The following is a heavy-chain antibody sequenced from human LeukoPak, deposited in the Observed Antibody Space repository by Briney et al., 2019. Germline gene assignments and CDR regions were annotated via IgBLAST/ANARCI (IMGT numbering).Heavy chain of an antibody. CDR2: INPSGGST. CDR3: ARRGSSSSLYYYGMDV. V-gene: IGHV1-46*01. D-gene: IGHD6-6*01. CDR1: GYTFTGYY. Sequence: ASVKVSCKASGYTFTGYYLHWVRQAPGQGLEWMGIINPSGGSTSYAQKFQGRVTMTRDTSTSTVYMELSSLRSEDTAVYYCARRGSSSSLYYYGMDVWGQGTTVTVSS. J-gene: IGHJ6*02.